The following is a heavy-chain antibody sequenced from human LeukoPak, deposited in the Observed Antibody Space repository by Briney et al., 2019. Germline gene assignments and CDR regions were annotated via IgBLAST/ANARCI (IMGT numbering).Heavy chain of an antibody. D-gene: IGHD7-27*01. V-gene: IGHV4-59*01. CDR1: GGSISSYY. Sequence: SETLTLTGSVSGGSISSYYWRWIRQPPGKRLGWLGYISYSGANNYNPSLKSRSTISLDMSKNQFSLKVTSLTAADTAVYYCARLAEEDNWGVLRRYFFDYWGQGTLVAVSS. CDR2: ISYSGAN. J-gene: IGHJ4*02. CDR3: ARLAEEDNWGVLRRYFFDY.